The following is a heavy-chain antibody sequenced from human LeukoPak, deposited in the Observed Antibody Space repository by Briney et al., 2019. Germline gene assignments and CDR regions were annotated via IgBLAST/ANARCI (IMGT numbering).Heavy chain of an antibody. Sequence: SQTLSLTCAVSDGSISSGGFSWSWIRQPPGKGLEWIGYIYHRGSIYYNPSLKSRVTISVDRSKNQFSLKLSSVTAADTAIYYCARGNGDPPFFDYWGQGTLVTVSS. CDR2: IYHRGSI. V-gene: IGHV4-30-2*01. CDR1: DGSISSGGFS. D-gene: IGHD4-17*01. J-gene: IGHJ4*02. CDR3: ARGNGDPPFFDY.